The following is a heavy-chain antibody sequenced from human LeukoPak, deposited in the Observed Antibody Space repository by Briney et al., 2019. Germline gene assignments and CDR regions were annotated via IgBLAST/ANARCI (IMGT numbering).Heavy chain of an antibody. J-gene: IGHJ6*03. V-gene: IGHV4-34*01. CDR2: INHSGST. CDR3: ARGWINYDSYYYYMDV. CDR1: GGSFSGYY. D-gene: IGHD3-22*01. Sequence: SETLSLTCAVYGGSFSGYYWSWIRQPPGKGLEWIGEINHSGSTNYNPSLKSRVTISVDTSKNQFSLKLSSVTAADTAVYYCARGWINYDSYYYYMDVWDKGTTATVSS.